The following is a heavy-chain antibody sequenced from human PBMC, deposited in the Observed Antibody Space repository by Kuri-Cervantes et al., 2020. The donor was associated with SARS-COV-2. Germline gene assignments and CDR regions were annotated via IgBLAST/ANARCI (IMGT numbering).Heavy chain of an antibody. Sequence: LRLSCAVSGGSISSGGYSWSWIRQPPGKGLEWIGYIYHSGSTYYNPSLKSRVTISVDRSKNQFSLKLSSATAADTAVYYCARRINYWWFDPWGQGTLVTVSS. CDR1: GGSISSGGYS. CDR3: ARRINYWWFDP. D-gene: IGHD4-11*01. V-gene: IGHV4-30-2*01. J-gene: IGHJ5*02. CDR2: IYHSGST.